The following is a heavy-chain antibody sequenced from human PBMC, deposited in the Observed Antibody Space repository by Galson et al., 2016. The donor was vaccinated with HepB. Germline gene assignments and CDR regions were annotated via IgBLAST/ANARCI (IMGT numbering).Heavy chain of an antibody. D-gene: IGHD3-3*01. CDR1: GFTFSSYA. J-gene: IGHJ6*02. Sequence: SLRLSCAASGFTFSSYAMHWVRQAPGKGLEWVAIISYDGSNKSYADSVKGRFTISRDSSKNTLYLQMNSLRAEATAVYYCAGGSGDYYDMDVWGQGTTVTVSS. CDR3: AGGSGDYYDMDV. V-gene: IGHV3-30-3*01. CDR2: ISYDGSNK.